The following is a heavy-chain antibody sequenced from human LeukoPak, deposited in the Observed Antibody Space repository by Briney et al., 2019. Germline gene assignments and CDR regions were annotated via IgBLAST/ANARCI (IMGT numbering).Heavy chain of an antibody. D-gene: IGHD2-15*01. V-gene: IGHV4-59*12. CDR3: ARAPAGGWLQD. J-gene: IGHJ4*02. Sequence: SETLSLTCAVSGGSISSYYWSWIRQPPGKGLEWIGYMFYNGNTNYNPSLRSRVTISLDTSKNQFSLKWSSVTAADTAVYYCARAPAGGWLQDWGQGTLVTVS. CDR1: GGSISSYY. CDR2: MFYNGNT.